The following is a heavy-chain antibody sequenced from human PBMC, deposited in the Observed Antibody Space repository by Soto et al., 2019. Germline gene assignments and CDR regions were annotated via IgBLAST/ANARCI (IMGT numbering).Heavy chain of an antibody. CDR1: GSTFNTYT. CDR3: SIGSWSAETFDV. CDR2: IIPMVTVT. J-gene: IGHJ3*01. D-gene: IGHD2-2*01. Sequence: QVHLIQSGAEVKKPGSSVKVSCKAAGSTFNTYTLIWVRQAPGHGLEWMGRIIPMVTVTNSAQKFQGRLTLTADKSTGTAFMELTSLRSDDTAVYYCSIGSWSAETFDVWGQGTMVTVSS. V-gene: IGHV1-69*02.